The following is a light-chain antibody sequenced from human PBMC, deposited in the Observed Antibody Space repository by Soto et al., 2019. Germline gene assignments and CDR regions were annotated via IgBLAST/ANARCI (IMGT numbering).Light chain of an antibody. CDR2: ANS. CDR1: SSNIGAVYD. Sequence: QSVLTQPPSVSGAPGQRVTISCTGSSSNIGAVYDVHWYQQLPGTAPKLLIYANSNRPSGVPDRFSGSKSGTSAPLAITGLQDEDDADYYCQSYDSSMREVFGGGTKLTVL. J-gene: IGLJ2*01. CDR3: QSYDSSMREV. V-gene: IGLV1-40*01.